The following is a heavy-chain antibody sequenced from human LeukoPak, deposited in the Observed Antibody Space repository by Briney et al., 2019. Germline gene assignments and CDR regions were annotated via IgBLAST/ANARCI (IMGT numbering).Heavy chain of an antibody. J-gene: IGHJ3*02. D-gene: IGHD1-26*01. CDR3: AIYSGTYGEDVFDI. V-gene: IGHV3-21*04. Sequence: PGGSLRLSCAASGFTFSSYSMNWVRQAPGKGLEWVSSISSSSSYIYYADSVKGRFTISRHNSKNTLYLQVNSLRAEDTAVYYCAIYSGTYGEDVFDIWGQGTMVTVSS. CDR1: GFTFSSYS. CDR2: ISSSSSYI.